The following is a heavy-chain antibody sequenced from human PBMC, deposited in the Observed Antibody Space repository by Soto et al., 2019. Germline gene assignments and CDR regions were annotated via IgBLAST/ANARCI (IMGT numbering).Heavy chain of an antibody. J-gene: IGHJ4*02. CDR3: ARDLEFRDGNISHLDY. D-gene: IGHD3-10*01. CDR2: IIPIIGTP. CDR1: GVTFRNHV. Sequence: SVKVSCKASGVTFRNHVLNWVQQAPGQGLEWMGGIIPIIGTPNYAQKFQGRVTITADASTNTVYLEVSSLRSQDTAVYYCARDLEFRDGNISHLDYWGQGTLVTVSS. V-gene: IGHV1-69*13.